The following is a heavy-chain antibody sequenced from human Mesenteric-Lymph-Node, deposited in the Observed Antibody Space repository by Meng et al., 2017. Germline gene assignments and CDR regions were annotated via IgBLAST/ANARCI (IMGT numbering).Heavy chain of an antibody. CDR1: GFTFSSYW. D-gene: IGHD5-24*01. V-gene: IGHV3-30*14. CDR3: ARDLGDGYNSNPPY. Sequence: GESLKISCAASGFTFSSYWMSWVRQAPGKGLEWVAVISYDGSNKYYADSVKGRFTISRDNSKNTLYLQMNSLRAEDTAVYYCARDLGDGYNSNPPYWGQGTLVTVSS. CDR2: ISYDGSNK. J-gene: IGHJ4*02.